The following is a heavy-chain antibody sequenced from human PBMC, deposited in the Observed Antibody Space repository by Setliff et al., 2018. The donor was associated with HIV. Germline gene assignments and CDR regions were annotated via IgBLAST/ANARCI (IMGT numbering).Heavy chain of an antibody. CDR2: IYYSGST. CDR1: GGSISSHY. J-gene: IGHJ6*03. D-gene: IGHD6-6*01. CDR3: AGGTIVAPGGYFYYMDV. Sequence: SETLSLTCIVSGGSISSHYWSWIRQPPGKGLEWIGYIYYSGSTNYNPSLKSRVTISLDTSKNQFSLKLSSVTAADTAVYYCAGGTIVAPGGYFYYMDVWGKGATVTVSS. V-gene: IGHV4-59*11.